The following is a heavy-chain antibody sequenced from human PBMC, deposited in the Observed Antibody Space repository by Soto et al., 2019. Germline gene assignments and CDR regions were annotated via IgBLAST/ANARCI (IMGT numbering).Heavy chain of an antibody. V-gene: IGHV4-59*01. D-gene: IGHD5-12*01. J-gene: IGHJ4*02. CDR2: IYYSGST. CDR1: GGSISSYY. CDR3: ARAPSGYAFPYYFDY. Sequence: SETLSLTCTVSGGSISSYYWSWIRQPPGKGLEWIGYIYYSGSTNYNPSLKSRVTISVDTSKNQLSLKLSSVTVADTAVYYCARAPSGYAFPYYFDYWGQGTLVTVS.